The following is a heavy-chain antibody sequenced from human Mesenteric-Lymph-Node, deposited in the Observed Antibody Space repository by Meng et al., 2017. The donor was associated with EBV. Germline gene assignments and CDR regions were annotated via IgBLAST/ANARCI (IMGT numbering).Heavy chain of an antibody. CDR2: VYYSGST. V-gene: IGHV4-61*01. J-gene: IGHJ4*02. D-gene: IGHD6-13*01. CDR3: ARGEGSSSYFDY. Sequence: QLQESGPGLGKPSETLSLTCTVSGGSVSSVSYYWNWIRQPPGKGLEWIGYVYYSGSTKYNPSLKSRVTISVDTSKNQFSLKLTSVTAADTAVYYCARGEGSSSYFDYWGQGSLVTASS. CDR1: GGSVSSVSYY.